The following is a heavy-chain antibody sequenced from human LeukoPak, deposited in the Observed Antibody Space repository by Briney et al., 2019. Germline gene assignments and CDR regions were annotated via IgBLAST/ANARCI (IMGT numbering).Heavy chain of an antibody. D-gene: IGHD3-3*01. Sequence: SETLSLTCTVSGGSFSNYWSWIRPPAGKGLEGIGRVYTSGSTNYNPSLKSRVSMSVDTSNSQFSLKLSPVTAADTAVYYCARGMIGDFWSGYGPGYFDYWGQGTLVTVSS. CDR2: VYTSGST. J-gene: IGHJ4*02. CDR3: ARGMIGDFWSGYGPGYFDY. V-gene: IGHV4-4*07. CDR1: GGSFSNY.